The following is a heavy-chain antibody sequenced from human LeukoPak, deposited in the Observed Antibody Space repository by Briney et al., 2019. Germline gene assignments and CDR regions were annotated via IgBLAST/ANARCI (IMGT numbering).Heavy chain of an antibody. J-gene: IGHJ5*02. Sequence: PGGSLRLSCAASGFTFSSYSMNWVRQAPGKGLEWVSSISSSSSYIYYADSVKGRFTISRDNAKNSLYLQMNSLRAEDTAVYYCARDPLRSGIARGFDPWGQGTLVTVSS. D-gene: IGHD6-13*01. CDR2: ISSSSSYI. CDR3: ARDPLRSGIARGFDP. CDR1: GFTFSSYS. V-gene: IGHV3-21*01.